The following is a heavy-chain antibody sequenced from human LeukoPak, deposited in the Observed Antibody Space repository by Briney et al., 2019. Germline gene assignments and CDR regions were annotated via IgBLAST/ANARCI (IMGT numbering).Heavy chain of an antibody. CDR3: ARDLYYYDSSGYVDY. V-gene: IGHV1-2*02. CDR1: GYTFTGYY. D-gene: IGHD3-22*01. CDR2: INPNSGGT. J-gene: IGHJ4*02. Sequence: ASVKVSCKASGYTFTGYYMHWVRQAPGQGLEWMGWINPNSGGTNYAQKFQGRVTMTRDTSISTAYMELSRLRSDDTAVYHCARDLYYYDSSGYVDYWGQGTLVTVSS.